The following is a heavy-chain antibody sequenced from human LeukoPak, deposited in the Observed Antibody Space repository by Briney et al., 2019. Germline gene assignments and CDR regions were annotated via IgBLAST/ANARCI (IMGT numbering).Heavy chain of an antibody. D-gene: IGHD3-3*01. CDR3: ARVNDFWSGYFDS. V-gene: IGHV1-46*01. J-gene: IGHJ4*02. Sequence: ASVKVSCKASGYTFTTYYIHWVRQAPGQGLEWMGIINPVGGSTTYAHRFQGRLTMTRDTSTSTVYMELGSLRSEDTAVYYCARVNDFWSGYFDSWGQGTLVTVSS. CDR2: INPVGGST. CDR1: GYTFTTYY.